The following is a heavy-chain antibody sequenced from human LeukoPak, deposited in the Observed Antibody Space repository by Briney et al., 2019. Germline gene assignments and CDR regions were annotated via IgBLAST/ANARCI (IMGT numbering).Heavy chain of an antibody. CDR3: ARQDVDIAY. V-gene: IGHV4-39*07. D-gene: IGHD5-12*01. CDR1: GGSISSSSYY. CDR2: IYYSGST. J-gene: IGHJ4*02. Sequence: SETLSLTCTVSGGSISSSSYYWGWIRQPPGKGLEWIGSIYYSGSTYYNPSLKSRVTISVDTSKNQFSLKLSSVTAADTAVYYCARQDVDIAYWGQGTLVTVSS.